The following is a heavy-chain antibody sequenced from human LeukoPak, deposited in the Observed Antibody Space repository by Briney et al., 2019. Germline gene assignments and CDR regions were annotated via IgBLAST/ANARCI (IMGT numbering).Heavy chain of an antibody. V-gene: IGHV3-23*01. CDR2: ISGSGGST. J-gene: IGHJ4*02. CDR3: AKWTFSRGYGDY. D-gene: IGHD6-25*01. Sequence: GGSLRLSCAASGFTFSSYAMSWVRQAPGKGLEWVSAISGSGGSTYYADSVKGRFTISRDNSKNTPYLQMNSLRAEDTAVYYCAKWTFSRGYGDYWGQGTLVTVSS. CDR1: GFTFSSYA.